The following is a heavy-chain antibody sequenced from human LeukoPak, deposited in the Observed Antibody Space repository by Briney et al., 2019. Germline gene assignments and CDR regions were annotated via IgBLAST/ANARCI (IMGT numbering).Heavy chain of an antibody. J-gene: IGHJ4*02. Sequence: GGSLRLSCAASGFTFSSYAMPWVRQAPGKGLEWVAVISYDGSNKYYADSVKGRFTISRDNSKNTLYLQMNSLRAEDTAVYYCARDIIVVVPAAYYFDYWGQGTLVTVSP. D-gene: IGHD2-2*01. V-gene: IGHV3-30-3*01. CDR3: ARDIIVVVPAAYYFDY. CDR2: ISYDGSNK. CDR1: GFTFSSYA.